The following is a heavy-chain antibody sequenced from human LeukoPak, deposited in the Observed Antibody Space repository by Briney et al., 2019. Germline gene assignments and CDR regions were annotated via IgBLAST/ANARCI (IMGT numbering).Heavy chain of an antibody. CDR2: ISWNSGSI. CDR1: GFTFDDYA. CDR3: AKNRRAVAAMGYDAFDI. D-gene: IGHD2-15*01. Sequence: GGSLRPSCAASGFTFDDYAMHWVRQTPGKGLEWVSGISWNSGSIGYADSVKGRFTISRDNAKNSLYLQMNSLRAEDTALYYCAKNRRAVAAMGYDAFDIWGQGTMVTVSS. J-gene: IGHJ3*02. V-gene: IGHV3-9*01.